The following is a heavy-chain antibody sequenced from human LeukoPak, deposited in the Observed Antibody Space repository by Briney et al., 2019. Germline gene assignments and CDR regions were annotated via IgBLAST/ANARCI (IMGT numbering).Heavy chain of an antibody. D-gene: IGHD2-2*01. CDR3: ASFIGYCSSTSCYGPFDYYYGMDV. CDR1: GGTFSSYA. Sequence: ASVKVSCKASGGTFSSYAIGWVRQAPGQGLEWMGGIIPIFGTANYAQKFQGRVTITADESTSTAYMELSSLRSEDTAVYYCASFIGYCSSTSCYGPFDYYYGMDVWGQGTTVTVSS. V-gene: IGHV1-69*01. J-gene: IGHJ6*02. CDR2: IIPIFGTA.